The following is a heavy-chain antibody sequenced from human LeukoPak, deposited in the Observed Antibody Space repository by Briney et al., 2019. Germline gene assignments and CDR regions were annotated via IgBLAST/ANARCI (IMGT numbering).Heavy chain of an antibody. Sequence: GGSLRLSCAASGFTFSSYGMSWVRQGPGKGLEWVSVISASGGLTYYADSVKGRFTVSRDNSKNTLFLQMNSLRAEDTALYYCAKASGYYDSSPFDYRGQGTLVTVSS. CDR3: AKASGYYDSSPFDY. D-gene: IGHD3-22*01. CDR1: GFTFSSYG. J-gene: IGHJ4*02. V-gene: IGHV3-23*01. CDR2: ISASGGLT.